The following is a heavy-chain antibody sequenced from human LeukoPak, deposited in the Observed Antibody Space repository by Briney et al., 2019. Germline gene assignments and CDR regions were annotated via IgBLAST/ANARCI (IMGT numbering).Heavy chain of an antibody. Sequence: EASVKVSCKASGYTLTDYYMHWARQAPGQGLEWMGRINPNSGGTNYAQKFQGRVTMTRDTSISTVYMELSRLRSDDTAVYYCARGGYYESSGYYEYWGQGTLVTVSS. CDR3: ARGGYYESSGYYEY. V-gene: IGHV1-2*06. D-gene: IGHD3-22*01. J-gene: IGHJ4*02. CDR2: INPNSGGT. CDR1: GYTLTDYY.